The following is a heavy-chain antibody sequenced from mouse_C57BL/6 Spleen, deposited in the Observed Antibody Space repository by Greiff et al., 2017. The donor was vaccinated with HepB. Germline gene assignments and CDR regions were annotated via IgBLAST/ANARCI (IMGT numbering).Heavy chain of an antibody. V-gene: IGHV6-6*01. CDR1: GFTFSDAW. Sequence: EVHLVESGGGLVQPGGSMKLSCAASGFTFSDAWMDWVRQSPEKGLEWVAEIRNKANNHATYYAESVKGRFTISRDDSKSSVYLQMNSLRAEDTGIYYCTRQEQLRQFAYWGQGTLVTVSA. D-gene: IGHD3-2*02. CDR3: TRQEQLRQFAY. CDR2: IRNKANNHAT. J-gene: IGHJ3*01.